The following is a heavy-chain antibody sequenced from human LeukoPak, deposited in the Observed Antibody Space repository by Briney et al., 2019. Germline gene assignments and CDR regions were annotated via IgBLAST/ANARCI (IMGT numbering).Heavy chain of an antibody. V-gene: IGHV4-39*01. CDR3: AAAFDY. Sequence: SETLSLTCTVSGGSISSSSYYWGWIRQPPGKGLEWIGNTYYGGNTHYNPSLKSRISISVDTSKNQFSLELSSVTAADTAVYYCAAAFDYWGQGTLVTVSS. J-gene: IGHJ4*02. D-gene: IGHD6-25*01. CDR1: GGSISSSSYY. CDR2: TYYGGNT.